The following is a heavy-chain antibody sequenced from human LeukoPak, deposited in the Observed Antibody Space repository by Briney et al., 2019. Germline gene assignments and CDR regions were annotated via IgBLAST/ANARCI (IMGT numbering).Heavy chain of an antibody. CDR2: IYYSGST. J-gene: IGHJ5*02. D-gene: IGHD3-22*01. CDR1: GGSISSSSYY. V-gene: IGHV4-39*01. CDR3: ARNSRLLAGYNWFDP. Sequence: SETLSLTCTVSGGSISSSSYYWGWIGQPPGKGLEWIGSIYYSGSTYYNPSLKSRVTISVDTSKNQFSLKLSSVTAADTAVYYCARNSRLLAGYNWFDPWGQGTLVTVSS.